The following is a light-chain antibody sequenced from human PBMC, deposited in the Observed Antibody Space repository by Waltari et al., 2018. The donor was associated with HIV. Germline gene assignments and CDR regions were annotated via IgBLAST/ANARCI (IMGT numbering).Light chain of an antibody. CDR3: QKYNNWPRT. CDR2: GAS. J-gene: IGKJ2*01. V-gene: IGKV3D-15*01. CDR1: QSVSRN. Sequence: EIVMTQSPATLSVSPGERATLSCRASQSVSRNLAWYQQKPGQAPRLLIYGASTRAPGTPARFSGSGSGTDFTLTISSLQSEDCAVYYCQKYNNWPRTFGQGTKLESK.